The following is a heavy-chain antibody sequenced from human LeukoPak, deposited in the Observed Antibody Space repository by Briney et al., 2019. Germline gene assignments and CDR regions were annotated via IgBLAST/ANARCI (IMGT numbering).Heavy chain of an antibody. CDR2: IYYSGST. J-gene: IGHJ4*02. D-gene: IGHD2-2*01. Sequence: PSETLSLTCSVSGGSISSGGYYWSWIRQHPGKGLEWIGYIYYSGSTYYNPSLKSRVTISVDTSKNQFSLKLSSVTAADTAVYCCARGPSYLVPEDTWGQGTLVTVSS. V-gene: IGHV4-31*03. CDR1: GGSISSGGYY. CDR3: ARGPSYLVPEDT.